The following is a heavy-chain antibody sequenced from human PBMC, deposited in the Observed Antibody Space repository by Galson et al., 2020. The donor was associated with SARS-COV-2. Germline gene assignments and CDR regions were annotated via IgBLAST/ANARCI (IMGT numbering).Heavy chain of an antibody. J-gene: IGHJ6*03. CDR2: INQSGST. CDR1: GGSFSNYK. Sequence: ETSETLSLTCAVYGGSFSNYKWNWIRQSPGKGLEWIGEINQSGSTNYNPSLRSRVSISVDTSKNQFSLKMRSVTAADTSVYYCARESTSFYDSSGLGLFPLFYYYIDGWGQGTTVTVSS. D-gene: IGHD3-22*01. CDR3: ARESTSFYDSSGLGLFPLFYYYIDG. V-gene: IGHV4-34*01.